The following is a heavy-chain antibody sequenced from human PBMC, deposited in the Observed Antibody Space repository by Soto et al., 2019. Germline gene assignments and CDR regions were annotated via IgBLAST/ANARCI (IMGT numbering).Heavy chain of an antibody. J-gene: IGHJ4*02. CDR3: ARDPTTARGY. Sequence: ASVKVSCKASGYTFTSYAMHWVRQAPGQRLEWMGWINAGNGNTKYSQKFQGRVTMTRDTSTSTVYMELSSLRSEDAAVYYCARDPTTARGYWGQGTLVTVSS. CDR2: INAGNGNT. D-gene: IGHD4-4*01. CDR1: GYTFTSYA. V-gene: IGHV1-3*01.